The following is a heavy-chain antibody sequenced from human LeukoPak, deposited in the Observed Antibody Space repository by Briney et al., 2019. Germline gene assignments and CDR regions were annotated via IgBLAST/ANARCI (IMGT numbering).Heavy chain of an antibody. CDR2: IRYDGSDK. CDR1: GFIFTDYG. D-gene: IGHD2-8*02. Sequence: PGGSLRLSCAASGFIFTDYGMHWVRQAPGKGLEWLTFIRYDGSDKYYADSVKGRFTISRDNSKNTLYLQMNSLRAEDTAVYYCARDGGHSTDLDYWGQGILVTVSS. CDR3: ARDGGHSTDLDY. V-gene: IGHV3-30*02. J-gene: IGHJ4*02.